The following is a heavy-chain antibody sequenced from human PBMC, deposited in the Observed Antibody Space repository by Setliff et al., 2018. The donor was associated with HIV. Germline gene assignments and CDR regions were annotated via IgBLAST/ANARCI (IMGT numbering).Heavy chain of an antibody. D-gene: IGHD3-10*01. J-gene: IGHJ4*02. CDR1: GSTSSTDA. V-gene: IGHV1-46*01. CDR3: ARGPTGSGSSHLDY. CDR2: INPSGGRT. Sequence: ASVKVSCKASGSTSSTDAISWVRQAPGQGLEWMGLINPSGGRTSYAQKFQGRLTMTRDTSRSTVYMELSSLRSEDTAFYYCARGPTGSGSSHLDYWGQGTLVTVSS.